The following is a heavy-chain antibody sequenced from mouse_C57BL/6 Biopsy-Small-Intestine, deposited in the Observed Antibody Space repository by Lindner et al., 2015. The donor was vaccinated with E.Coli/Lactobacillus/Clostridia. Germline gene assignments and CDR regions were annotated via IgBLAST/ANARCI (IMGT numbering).Heavy chain of an antibody. CDR3: AVSITGTYDAFDI. CDR1: GGTFSSYA. J-gene: IGHJ3*01. CDR2: IIPIFGTA. Sequence: SVKVSCKASGGTFSSYAISWVRQAPGQGLEWMGGIIPIFGTANYAQKFQGRVTITADKSTSTAYMELSSLRSEDTAVYYCAVSITGTYDAFDIWGQGTMVTVSS. D-gene: IGHD1-3*01. V-gene: IGHV1-81*01.